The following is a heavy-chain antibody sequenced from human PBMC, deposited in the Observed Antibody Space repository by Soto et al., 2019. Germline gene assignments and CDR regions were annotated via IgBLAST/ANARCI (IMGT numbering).Heavy chain of an antibody. CDR3: ARDIRYISGWYIYYYYGMDV. Sequence: QVQLVQSGAEVKKPEASVKVSCKASGYTFTSYAMHWVRQAPGQRLEWMGWINAGNGNTKYSQQFQGRVTITRDTDASTAYMELSSLRSEDTAVYYCARDIRYISGWYIYYYYGMDVWGQGTTVTVSS. CDR2: INAGNGNT. D-gene: IGHD6-19*01. V-gene: IGHV1-3*01. J-gene: IGHJ6*02. CDR1: GYTFTSYA.